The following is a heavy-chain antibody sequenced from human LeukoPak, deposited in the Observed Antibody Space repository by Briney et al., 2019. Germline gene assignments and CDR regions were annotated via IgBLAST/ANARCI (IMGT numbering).Heavy chain of an antibody. CDR1: GGSISSYY. CDR3: ARARSITIFGVVIPRGDYMDV. J-gene: IGHJ6*03. V-gene: IGHV4-59*01. CDR2: IYYSGST. D-gene: IGHD3-3*01. Sequence: SETLSLTCTVSGGSISSYYWSWIRQPPGKGLGWVGYIYYSGSTNYNPSLKSRVTISVDTSKNQFSLKLSSVTAADTAVYYCARARSITIFGVVIPRGDYMDVWGKGTTVTVSS.